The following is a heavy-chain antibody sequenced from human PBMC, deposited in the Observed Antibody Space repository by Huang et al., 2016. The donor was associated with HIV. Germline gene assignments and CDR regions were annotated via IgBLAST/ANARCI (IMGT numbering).Heavy chain of an antibody. CDR3: ARDPRIQSWLNFFDY. V-gene: IGHV3-74*01. CDR2: INSDGSST. Sequence: EVQLVESGGGLVQPGGSLRLSCAASGFSISSYWMHWVRQATGKGLVWVSRINSDGSSTSYADSVKGRFTISRDNAKNTLYLQMNSLRAEDTAVYYGARDPRIQSWLNFFDYWGQGTLVSVSS. D-gene: IGHD3-22*01. J-gene: IGHJ4*02. CDR1: GFSISSYW.